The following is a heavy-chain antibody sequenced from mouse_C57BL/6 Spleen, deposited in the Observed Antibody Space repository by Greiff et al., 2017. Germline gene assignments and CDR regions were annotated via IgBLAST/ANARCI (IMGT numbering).Heavy chain of an antibody. CDR3: AGYSAGGFAD. D-gene: IGHD2-12*01. J-gene: IGHJ3*01. CDR2: IDPSDSYP. V-gene: IGHV1-69*01. Sequence: QVQLQQPGAELVMPGASVKLSCKASGYTFTSYWMHWVKQRPGQGLEWIGEIDPSDSYPHYNQKFKGKSTLTVDKSSSTAYMQLSSLTSEYSAVYYCAGYSAGGFADWGQGTLVTVSA. CDR1: GYTFTSYW.